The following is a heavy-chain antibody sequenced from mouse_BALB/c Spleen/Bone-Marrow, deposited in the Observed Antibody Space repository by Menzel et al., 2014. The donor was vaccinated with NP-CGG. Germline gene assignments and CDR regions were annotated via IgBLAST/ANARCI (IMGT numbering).Heavy chain of an antibody. J-gene: IGHJ3*01. CDR2: IDPANGNT. D-gene: IGHD3-3*01. CDR1: GFNIKDTY. Sequence: EVQLVESGAELMKPGASVKLSCTASGFNIKDTYMHWVKQRPEQGLEWIGRIDPANGNTKYDPKFQGKATITADTSSNTAYLQLSSLTSEDTAVYYCAGDGAYWGQGTLVTVSA. V-gene: IGHV14-3*02. CDR3: AGDGAY.